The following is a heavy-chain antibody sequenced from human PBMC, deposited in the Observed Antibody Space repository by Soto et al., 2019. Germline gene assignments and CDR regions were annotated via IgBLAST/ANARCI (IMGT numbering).Heavy chain of an antibody. J-gene: IGHJ4*02. CDR3: TGGGVYGDFDY. CDR1: GYTFTSYD. Sequence: ASVKVSCKASGYTFTSYDINWVRQATGQGLEWMGWLNPNSGSTRTAQKFQGRVTMTSNTSISAVYMELSSLTSEDTAVYYCTGGGVYGDFDYGGQETLVTASS. CDR2: LNPNSGST. V-gene: IGHV1-8*01. D-gene: IGHD4-17*01.